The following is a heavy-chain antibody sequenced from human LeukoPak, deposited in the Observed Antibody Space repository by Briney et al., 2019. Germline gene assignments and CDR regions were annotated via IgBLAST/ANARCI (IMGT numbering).Heavy chain of an antibody. J-gene: IGHJ4*02. CDR3: AKSVAAMGKFDY. Sequence: GGSLRLSCAASGFTFSSYAMSWVRQAPGKGPEWVSATSGGGGSTYYADSVKGRFTISRDSSKNTLYLQMNSLRAEDTAVYYCAKSVAAMGKFDYWGQGTLVTVSS. D-gene: IGHD5-18*01. CDR2: TSGGGGST. V-gene: IGHV3-23*01. CDR1: GFTFSSYA.